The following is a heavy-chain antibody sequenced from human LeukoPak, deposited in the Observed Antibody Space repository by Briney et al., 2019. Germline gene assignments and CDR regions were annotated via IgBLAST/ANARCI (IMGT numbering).Heavy chain of an antibody. J-gene: IGHJ4*02. CDR2: IRGSGGST. D-gene: IGHD3-10*01. CDR3: AKPTLWFGELSGFDY. V-gene: IGHV3-23*01. CDR1: GLTFSSYA. Sequence: GGALRLSGAPSGLTFSSYAMSWVRQAPGKGLDGAAAIRGSGGSTYYADSVKGRFTISRDNSKNTLYLQMNSLRAEDTAVYYCAKPTLWFGELSGFDYWGQGTLVTVSS.